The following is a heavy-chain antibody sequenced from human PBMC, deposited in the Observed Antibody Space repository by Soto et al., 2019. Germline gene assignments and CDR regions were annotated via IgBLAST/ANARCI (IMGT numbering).Heavy chain of an antibody. Sequence: XGLTRVTRARTRTLKCTLCRCSRRPSGGAGRWIRQPPGRHLEWLALIYWNDEKLYRPSLKSRLTITKDTSKNQVILTVTKMDPVDTATYYCAQTFGSGWYQAYFDYWGQGTRVTVSS. CDR2: IYWNDEK. CDR3: AQTFGSGWYQAYFDY. J-gene: IGHJ4*02. V-gene: IGHV2-5*01. D-gene: IGHD6-19*01. CDR1: RCSRRPSGGA.